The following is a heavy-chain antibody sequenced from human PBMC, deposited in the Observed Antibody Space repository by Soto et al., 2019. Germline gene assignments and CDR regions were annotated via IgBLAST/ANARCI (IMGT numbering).Heavy chain of an antibody. CDR2: IIPIFGTA. Sequence: ASVKVSFKASGGTFSSYAISWVRQAPGQGLEWMGGIIPIFGTANYAQKFQGRVTITADKSTSTAYMELSSLRSEDTAVYYCAKVVPAANYYYYYGMDVWGQGTTVTVSS. J-gene: IGHJ6*02. V-gene: IGHV1-69*06. CDR3: AKVVPAANYYYYYGMDV. CDR1: GGTFSSYA. D-gene: IGHD2-2*01.